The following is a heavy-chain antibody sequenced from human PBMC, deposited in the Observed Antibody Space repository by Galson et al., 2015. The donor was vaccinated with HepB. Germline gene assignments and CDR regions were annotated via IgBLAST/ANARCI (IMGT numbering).Heavy chain of an antibody. J-gene: IGHJ4*02. CDR2: ISSSSSYI. Sequence: SLRLSCAASGFTFSSYSMNWVRQAPGKGLEWVSSISSSSSYIYCADSVKGRFTISRDNAKNSLYLQMNSLRAEDTAVYYCARGVGDYDSSGFAYYWGQGTLVTVSS. V-gene: IGHV3-21*01. CDR3: ARGVGDYDSSGFAYY. CDR1: GFTFSSYS. D-gene: IGHD3-22*01.